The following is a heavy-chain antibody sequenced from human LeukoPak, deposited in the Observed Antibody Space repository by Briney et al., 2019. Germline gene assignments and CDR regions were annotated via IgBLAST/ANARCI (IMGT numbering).Heavy chain of an antibody. D-gene: IGHD6-19*01. CDR1: AFTLSDFT. Sequence: GSLRLSCAAPAFTLSDFTMPWVRQASGKGLEWVARIRSKANNYATEYGASVKGRFTISRDDAKNTAYLQMNSLKTEDTAIYYCSAGPSGWTEFFQHWGQGTLVTVSS. J-gene: IGHJ1*01. V-gene: IGHV3-73*01. CDR2: IRSKANNYAT. CDR3: SAGPSGWTEFFQH.